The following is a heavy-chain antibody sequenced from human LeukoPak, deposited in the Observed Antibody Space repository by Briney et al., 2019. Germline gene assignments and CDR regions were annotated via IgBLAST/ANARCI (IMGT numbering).Heavy chain of an antibody. J-gene: IGHJ4*02. Sequence: GESLKISCRGSGYSFTTYWIGWVRQMPGKGLEWMGIIYPGDSDTRYTPSFQGQVTMSADKSINTAYLQWSSLRASDTAMYYCTRRDYYDKYYFDYWGQGTLVTVSS. CDR3: TRRDYYDKYYFDY. D-gene: IGHD3-22*01. V-gene: IGHV5-51*01. CDR2: IYPGDSDT. CDR1: GYSFTTYW.